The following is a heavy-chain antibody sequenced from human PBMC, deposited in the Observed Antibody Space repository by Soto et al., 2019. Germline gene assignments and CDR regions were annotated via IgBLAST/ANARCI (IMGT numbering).Heavy chain of an antibody. CDR2: IYYSGST. J-gene: IGHJ4*02. CDR1: GGSISNLY. Sequence: SETLSLTCTVSGGSISNLYWSWIRQPPGKGLEWIGYIYYSGSTNYNPSLKSRVTISVDTSKNQFSLKLSSVTAADTAVYYCARRYGTVFDFWGQGTLVTVSS. V-gene: IGHV4-59*11. CDR3: ARRYGTVFDF. D-gene: IGHD6-13*01.